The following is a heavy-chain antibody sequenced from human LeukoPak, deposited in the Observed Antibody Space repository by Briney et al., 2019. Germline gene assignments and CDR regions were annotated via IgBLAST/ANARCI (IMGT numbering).Heavy chain of an antibody. Sequence: GGSLRLSCAASGFTFSSYGMHWVRQAPGKGLEWVAFISYDGSKKYYADSVKGRFTISRDNSKNTLYLQMNSLRAEDTAVYYCAKADKRYYYDSSGLKGALDYWGQGTLVTVSS. V-gene: IGHV3-30*18. CDR3: AKADKRYYYDSSGLKGALDY. CDR1: GFTFSSYG. J-gene: IGHJ4*02. CDR2: ISYDGSKK. D-gene: IGHD3-22*01.